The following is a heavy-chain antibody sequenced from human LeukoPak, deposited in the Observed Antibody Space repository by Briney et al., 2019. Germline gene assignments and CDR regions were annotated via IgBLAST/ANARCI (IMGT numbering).Heavy chain of an antibody. D-gene: IGHD6-13*01. Sequence: GGSLRLSCAASGFTFDDYAMHWVRQAPGKGLEWVSGISWNSGSIGYADSVKGRFTISRDNAKNFLYLQMNSLRAEDTALYYCAKDGIAAATGSPSFDYWGQGTLVTVSS. CDR1: GFTFDDYA. V-gene: IGHV3-9*01. CDR2: ISWNSGSI. CDR3: AKDGIAAATGSPSFDY. J-gene: IGHJ4*02.